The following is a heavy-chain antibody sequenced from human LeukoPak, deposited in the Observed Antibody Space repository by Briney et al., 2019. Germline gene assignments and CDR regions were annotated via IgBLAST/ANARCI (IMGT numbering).Heavy chain of an antibody. CDR1: GVTFSSYG. D-gene: IGHD2-15*01. Sequence: PGGSVRLSCAASGVTFSSYGMHWVRQAPGKGLEWVGVISYDGSNKYYADSVKGRFTISRDNSKNTLYLQMNSLRAEDTAVYYCAKSEVVVVAATGFDYWGQGTLVTVSS. J-gene: IGHJ4*02. CDR3: AKSEVVVVAATGFDY. CDR2: ISYDGSNK. V-gene: IGHV3-30*18.